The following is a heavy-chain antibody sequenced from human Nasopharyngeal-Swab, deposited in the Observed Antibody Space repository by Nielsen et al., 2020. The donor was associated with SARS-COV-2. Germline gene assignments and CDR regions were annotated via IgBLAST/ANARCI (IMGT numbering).Heavy chain of an antibody. CDR2: IIPIFGTA. Sequence: SVKVSCKASGGTFSSYAISWVRQAPGQGLEWMGGIIPIFGTANYAQKFQGRVTITADESTGTAYMELSSLRSEDTAVYYCARWTSGGDHWYFDLWGRGTLVTVSS. J-gene: IGHJ2*01. V-gene: IGHV1-69*13. CDR3: ARWTSGGDHWYFDL. CDR1: GGTFSSYA. D-gene: IGHD2-21*02.